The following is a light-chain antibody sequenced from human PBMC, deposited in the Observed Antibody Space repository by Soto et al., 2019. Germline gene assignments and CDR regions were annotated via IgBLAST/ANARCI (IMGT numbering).Light chain of an antibody. Sequence: DIVMTQSPDSLSVSLGYSATINCKSSQSVLYSSNNKNYLAWYQQKPGQPPKLLIYWASTRESGVPDRFSGSGSGTDFTLTISSLQAEDVAVYYCQQYYSTPWTFGQGTKVDIK. CDR3: QQYYSTPWT. V-gene: IGKV4-1*01. J-gene: IGKJ1*01. CDR2: WAS. CDR1: QSVLYSSNNKNY.